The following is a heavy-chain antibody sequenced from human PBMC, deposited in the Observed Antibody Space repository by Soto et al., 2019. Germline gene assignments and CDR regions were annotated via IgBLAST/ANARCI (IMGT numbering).Heavy chain of an antibody. V-gene: IGHV1-18*01. CDR3: ARFRKEYCTNGVCFTGVWFDP. CDR2: ISAYNGNT. CDR1: GYTFTSYG. J-gene: IGHJ5*02. Sequence: ASVKVSCKASGYTFTSYGISWVRQAPGQGLEWMGWISAYNGNTNYEQKLQGRVTMTTDTSTSTAYMELRSLRSDDTAVYYCARFRKEYCTNGVCFTGVWFDPWGQGTLVTVSS. D-gene: IGHD2-8*01.